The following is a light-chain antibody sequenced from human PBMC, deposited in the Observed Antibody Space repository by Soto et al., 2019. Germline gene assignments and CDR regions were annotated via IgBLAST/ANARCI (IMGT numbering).Light chain of an antibody. CDR1: QSVSSSY. V-gene: IGKV3-20*01. CDR3: QQYGSSPGT. Sequence: EIVLTQSPGTLSSSPGERATLSCRASQSVSSSYLAWYRQKPGQAPRLLIYGASSRATGIPDRFSGSGSGTDFTLTISRLEPEDFAVYYCQQYGSSPGTFGQGTKVDIK. J-gene: IGKJ1*01. CDR2: GAS.